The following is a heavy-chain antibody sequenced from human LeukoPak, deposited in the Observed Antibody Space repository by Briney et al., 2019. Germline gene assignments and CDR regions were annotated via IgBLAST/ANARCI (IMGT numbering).Heavy chain of an antibody. D-gene: IGHD3-22*01. J-gene: IGHJ3*02. CDR3: ARVLSGDYDSSGLSPFDI. CDR1: GFTFSSYW. CDR2: INSDGSST. V-gene: IGHV3-74*03. Sequence: GGSLRLSCAASGFTFSSYWMHWVRQAPGKGLVWVSRINSDGSSTKYADSVKGRFTISRDNAKNTLYLQMDSLRAEDTAVYYCARVLSGDYDSSGLSPFDIWGQGTMVTVSS.